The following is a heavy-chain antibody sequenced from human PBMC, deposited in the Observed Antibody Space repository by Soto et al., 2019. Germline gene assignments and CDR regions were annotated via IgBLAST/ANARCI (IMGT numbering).Heavy chain of an antibody. V-gene: IGHV4-31*03. Sequence: SETLSLTCFCSVYFIGAGGYYCIWIRHHPGKGLEWIGSFYSSGSIIYNPSLRSRVSITVDMSTNQFSMSLTSVTAADTARYYWARMYSSGAGWSHPRGQGTLVTVSS. CDR1: VYFIGAGGYY. CDR3: ARMYSSGAGWSHP. J-gene: IGHJ5*02. D-gene: IGHD6-19*01. CDR2: FYSSGSI.